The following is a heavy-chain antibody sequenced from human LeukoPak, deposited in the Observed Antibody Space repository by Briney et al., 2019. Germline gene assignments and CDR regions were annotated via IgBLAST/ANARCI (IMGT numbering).Heavy chain of an antibody. CDR2: INHSGSA. Sequence: SETLSLTCAVYGGSFSGYYWSWIRQPPGKGLEWIGEINHSGSANYNPSLKSRVTISVDTSKNQFSLKLSSVTAADTAVYYCATTGTHDAFDIWGQGTMVTVSS. V-gene: IGHV4-34*01. D-gene: IGHD1-1*01. CDR1: GGSFSGYY. J-gene: IGHJ3*02. CDR3: ATTGTHDAFDI.